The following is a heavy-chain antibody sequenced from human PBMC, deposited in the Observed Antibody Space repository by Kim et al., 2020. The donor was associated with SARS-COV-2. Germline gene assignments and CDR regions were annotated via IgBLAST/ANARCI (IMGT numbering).Heavy chain of an antibody. CDR1: GGSISSSNW. V-gene: IGHV4-4*02. D-gene: IGHD2-2*01. Sequence: SETLSLTCAVSGGSISSSNWWSWVRQPPGKGLEWIGEIYHSGSTNYNPSLKSRVTISVDKSKNQFSLKLSSVTAADTAVYYCASPEKYCSSTSCKVNWFDPWGQGTLVTVSS. CDR3: ASPEKYCSSTSCKVNWFDP. CDR2: IYHSGST. J-gene: IGHJ5*02.